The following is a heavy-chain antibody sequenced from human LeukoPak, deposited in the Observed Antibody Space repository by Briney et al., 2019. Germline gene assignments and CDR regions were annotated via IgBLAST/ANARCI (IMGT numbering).Heavy chain of an antibody. CDR2: IFYTGST. CDR3: AREVNCSGASCYYDR. Sequence: PSETLSLTCTVSRGSISSGGYYWSWIRQCLGRGLQWIGYIFYTGSTHFNPSLKRRLSMSVDTFNNQFSLRLSSVTAADTAIYYCAREVNCSGASCYYDRWGQGTLVTVSS. CDR1: RGSISSGGYY. V-gene: IGHV4-31*03. J-gene: IGHJ4*02. D-gene: IGHD2-15*01.